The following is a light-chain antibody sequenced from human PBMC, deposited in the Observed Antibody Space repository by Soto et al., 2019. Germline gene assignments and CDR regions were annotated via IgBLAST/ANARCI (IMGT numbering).Light chain of an antibody. V-gene: IGLV2-14*01. CDR1: SSDIGVYDY. CDR2: EVT. CDR3: VSHISVAYRSIYV. J-gene: IGLJ1*01. Sequence: QSVLTQPASVSGSPGQSITISCTGTSSDIGVYDYVSWYQQHPGKAPRLIIYEVTNRPSGLSNRFSGSKSDNTASLTISGLQAKDEADYYCVSHISVAYRSIYVFGTGTKLTVL.